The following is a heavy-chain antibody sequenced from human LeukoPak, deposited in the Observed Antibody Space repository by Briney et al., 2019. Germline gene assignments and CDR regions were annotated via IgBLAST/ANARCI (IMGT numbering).Heavy chain of an antibody. CDR2: ISSSSSYI. Sequence: PGGSLRLSCAASGFTFSSYSMNWVRQAPGKGLEWVSSISSSSSYICYADSVEGRFTISRDNAKNSLYLQMNSLRAEDTAVYYCAREAVAYYYGSGSYDPWGQGTLVTVSS. V-gene: IGHV3-21*01. CDR1: GFTFSSYS. D-gene: IGHD3-10*01. J-gene: IGHJ5*02. CDR3: AREAVAYYYGSGSYDP.